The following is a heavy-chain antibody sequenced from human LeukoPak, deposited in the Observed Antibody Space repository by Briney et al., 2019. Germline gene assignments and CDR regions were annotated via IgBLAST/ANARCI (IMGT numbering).Heavy chain of an antibody. V-gene: IGHV3-48*04. Sequence: GGSLRLSCAASGFTFSSYSMNWVRQAPGKGLEWVSYISSSSSTIYYADSVKGRFTISRDNAKNSLYLQMNSLRAEDRAVYYCARASPGSYDFWSGPIGDAFDIWGQGTMVTVSS. CDR1: GFTFSSYS. CDR2: ISSSSSTI. D-gene: IGHD3-3*01. J-gene: IGHJ3*02. CDR3: ARASPGSYDFWSGPIGDAFDI.